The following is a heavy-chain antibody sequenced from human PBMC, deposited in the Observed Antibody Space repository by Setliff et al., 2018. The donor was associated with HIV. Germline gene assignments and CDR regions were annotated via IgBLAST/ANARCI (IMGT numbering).Heavy chain of an antibody. D-gene: IGHD6-19*01. CDR3: ARARSDWYNVRPYYFDL. V-gene: IGHV4-30-4*01. Sequence: SETLSLTCAVSGVSFVGDNHWSWIRQTPERGLEWIAYFMYTDIHYVNYLNYRNPSLASRLSISVDRSKNQFSLTLSSVTAADTAVYYCARARSDWYNVRPYYFDLWGQGTPVTVSS. CDR1: GVSFVGDNH. CDR2: FMYTDIHYVNYLN. J-gene: IGHJ4*02.